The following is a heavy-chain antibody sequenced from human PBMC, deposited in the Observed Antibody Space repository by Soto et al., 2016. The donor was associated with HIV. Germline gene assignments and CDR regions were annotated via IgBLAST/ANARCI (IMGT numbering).Heavy chain of an antibody. CDR1: GVSISGSTYY. D-gene: IGHD6-6*01. Sequence: QLQLQESGPGLVKPSETLSLSCTVSGVSISGSTYYWAWIRQPPGKGLEWIGNIYYNGNTYYNPSLKSRVTISVDTSKTQFSLKLSSVTAADTAVYYCARLNIPTRGGLDYWGQGTLVTVSX. V-gene: IGHV4-39*01. J-gene: IGHJ4*02. CDR2: IYYNGNT. CDR3: ARLNIPTRGGLDY.